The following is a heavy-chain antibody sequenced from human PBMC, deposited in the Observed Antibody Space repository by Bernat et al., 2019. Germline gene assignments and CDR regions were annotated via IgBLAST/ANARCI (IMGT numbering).Heavy chain of an antibody. CDR3: AKSRLGEISCDF. J-gene: IGHJ4*02. CDR1: GFTFSSYA. V-gene: IGHV3-23*01. D-gene: IGHD3-10*01. CDR2: ISGSTT. Sequence: EVQLLESGGGLVQPGGSLRLSCAASGFTFSSYAMSWVRQAPRKGLEWISVISGSTTYYGESVKGRFTISRDNSKNTLYLQMNSLRAEDTAIYYCAKSRLGEISCDFWGQGTLVTVSS.